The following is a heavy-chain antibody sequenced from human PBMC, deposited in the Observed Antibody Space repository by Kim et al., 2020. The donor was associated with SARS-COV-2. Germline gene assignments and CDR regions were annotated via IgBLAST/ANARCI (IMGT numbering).Heavy chain of an antibody. CDR1: GASIGTDY. Sequence: SETLSLTCTISGASIGTDYWTWIRQSPGRGLEWIGYIFYTGKTSYNPSLRSRVSLSLDTSRNQFSLRLNSVTAADTAVYFCARLPDINGWPFGYWAQGTLVTVSS. D-gene: IGHD6-19*01. CDR3: ARLPDINGWPFGY. V-gene: IGHV4-59*08. CDR2: IFYTGKT. J-gene: IGHJ4*02.